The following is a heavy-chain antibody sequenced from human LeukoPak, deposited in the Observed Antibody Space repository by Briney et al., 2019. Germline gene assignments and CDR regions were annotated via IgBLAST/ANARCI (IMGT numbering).Heavy chain of an antibody. D-gene: IGHD2-15*01. J-gene: IGHJ4*02. CDR3: ARASGTKGYCSGGSCYRRGYYFDY. Sequence: SETLSLTCTVSGGSISSYYWSWIRQPAGKGLEWIGRIYTSGSTNYNPSLKSRVTMSVDTSKNQFSLKLSSVTAADTAVYYCARASGTKGYCSGGSCYRRGYYFDYWGQGTLVTVSS. CDR1: GGSISSYY. CDR2: IYTSGST. V-gene: IGHV4-4*07.